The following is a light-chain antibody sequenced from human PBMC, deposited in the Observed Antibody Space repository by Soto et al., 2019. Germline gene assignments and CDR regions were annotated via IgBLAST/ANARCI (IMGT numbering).Light chain of an antibody. CDR3: QQANSFPLT. Sequence: DIHMTQSPSSVSASVGDRVTITCRASQDISTWLAWYQQKPGKAPKLLIYAASSLQSEVPSRFSGSGFGTDFSLTISSLQPEDFATYYCQQANSFPLTFGGGTKVDI. CDR1: QDISTW. J-gene: IGKJ4*01. V-gene: IGKV1D-12*01. CDR2: AAS.